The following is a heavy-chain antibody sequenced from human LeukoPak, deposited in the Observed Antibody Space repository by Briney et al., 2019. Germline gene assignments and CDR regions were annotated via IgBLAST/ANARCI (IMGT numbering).Heavy chain of an antibody. CDR3: ARMIPPFDY. J-gene: IGHJ4*02. CDR1: GFTFSNLA. Sequence: GGSLRLSCAASGFTFSNLALHWVRQAPGKGREWVAVISFDGSNKYYADSVKGRFTISRDNSKNTAFLQMISLRGEDTAVYYCARMIPPFDYWGQGTLVTVSS. V-gene: IGHV3-30*01. CDR2: ISFDGSNK. D-gene: IGHD3-22*01.